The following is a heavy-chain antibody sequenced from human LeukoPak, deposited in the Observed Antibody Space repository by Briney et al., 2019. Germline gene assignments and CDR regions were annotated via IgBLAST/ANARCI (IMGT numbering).Heavy chain of an antibody. V-gene: IGHV3-30*18. J-gene: IGHJ4*02. Sequence: PGRSLRLSCAASGFTFSNYAMHWVRQAPGKGLEWVAFMSYDGSDKYYADSVKGRFTISRDNSKSTLYLQMNILRAEDTAVYYCAKDEPGTYSPSDYWGQGTLVTVSS. CDR1: GFTFSNYA. CDR2: MSYDGSDK. D-gene: IGHD3-10*01. CDR3: AKDEPGTYSPSDY.